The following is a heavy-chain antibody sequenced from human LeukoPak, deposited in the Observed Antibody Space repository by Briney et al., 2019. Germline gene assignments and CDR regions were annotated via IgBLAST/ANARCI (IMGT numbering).Heavy chain of an antibody. D-gene: IGHD6-6*01. Sequence: SETLSLTCAVYGGSFSGYYWSWIRQPPGEGLEWIGEINHSGSTNYNPSLKSRVTISVDTSKNQFSLKLSSVTAADTAVYYCARAGYSSSSPDFDYWGQGTLVTVSS. CDR2: INHSGST. CDR3: ARAGYSSSSPDFDY. J-gene: IGHJ4*02. V-gene: IGHV4-34*01. CDR1: GGSFSGYY.